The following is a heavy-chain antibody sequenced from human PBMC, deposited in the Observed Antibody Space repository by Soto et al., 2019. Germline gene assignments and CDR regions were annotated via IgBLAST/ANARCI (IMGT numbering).Heavy chain of an antibody. Sequence: EVQLLESGGALIQPGGSLRLSCAASGFTCSNHAMNWVRQAPGKGLEWVSTISDSGSTYYADSVKGRFTISRDNSKNTLSLQMNSLRAEDTAVYYCARDPGGHYCTSTSCLYFFDHWGQGTLVIVSS. CDR1: GFTCSNHA. J-gene: IGHJ4*02. CDR3: ARDPGGHYCTSTSCLYFFDH. V-gene: IGHV3-23*01. D-gene: IGHD2-2*01. CDR2: ISDSGST.